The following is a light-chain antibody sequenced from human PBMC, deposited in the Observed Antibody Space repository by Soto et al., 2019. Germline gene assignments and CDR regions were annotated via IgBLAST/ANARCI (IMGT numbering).Light chain of an antibody. V-gene: IGKV1-8*01. CDR1: QGISSY. CDR3: QQYYSYPLT. Sequence: AIRMTQSPSSFSASTGDRVTITCRASQGISSYLAWYQQKPGKAPKLLIYAASTLHSGDPSRFSGSGSGTDFTLTISCLQSEDVATYYCQQYYSYPLTFGGGTKVDIK. CDR2: AAS. J-gene: IGKJ4*01.